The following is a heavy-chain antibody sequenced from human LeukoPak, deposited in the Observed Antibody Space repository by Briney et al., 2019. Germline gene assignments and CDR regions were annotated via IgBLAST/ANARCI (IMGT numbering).Heavy chain of an antibody. CDR1: GFTFSSYS. CDR2: ISSSSSYI. Sequence: PGGSLRLSCAASGFTFSSYSMNWVRQAPGKGLEWVSSISSSSSYIYYADSVKGRFTISRDNAKNSLYLQMNSLRAEDTAVYYCARGLEQWVDAFDIWGQGTMVTVSS. V-gene: IGHV3-21*01. D-gene: IGHD6-19*01. CDR3: ARGLEQWVDAFDI. J-gene: IGHJ3*02.